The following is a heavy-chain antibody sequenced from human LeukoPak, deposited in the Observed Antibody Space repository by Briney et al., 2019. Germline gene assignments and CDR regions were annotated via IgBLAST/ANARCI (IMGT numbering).Heavy chain of an antibody. CDR1: GYTFTSYG. Sequence: ASVKVSCKASGYTFTSYGISWVRRAPGQGLEWMGWISAYNGNTNYAQKLQGRVTMTTDTSTSTAYMELRSLRSDDTAVYYCAREGLTYYYDSSGYYYLGYWGQGTLVTVSS. CDR3: AREGLTYYYDSSGYYYLGY. V-gene: IGHV1-18*01. D-gene: IGHD3-22*01. J-gene: IGHJ4*02. CDR2: ISAYNGNT.